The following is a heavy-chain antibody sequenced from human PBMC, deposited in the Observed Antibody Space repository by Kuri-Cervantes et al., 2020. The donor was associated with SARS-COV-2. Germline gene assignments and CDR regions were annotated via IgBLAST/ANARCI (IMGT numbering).Heavy chain of an antibody. J-gene: IGHJ5*02. Sequence: GGSLRLSCAASGFTFSSYAMHWVRQAPGEGLEWVAVISYDGSNKYYADSVKGRFTISRDNSKNTLYLQMNSLRAEDTAVYYCARAFGGSYFNWFDPWGQGTLVTVSS. D-gene: IGHD1-26*01. CDR1: GFTFSSYA. V-gene: IGHV3-30*04. CDR3: ARAFGGSYFNWFDP. CDR2: ISYDGSNK.